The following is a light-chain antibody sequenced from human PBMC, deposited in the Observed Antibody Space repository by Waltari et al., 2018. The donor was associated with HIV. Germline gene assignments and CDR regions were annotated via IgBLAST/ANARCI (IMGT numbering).Light chain of an antibody. Sequence: QSALTQPPPASGSPEQSVTIPCTATSSQHGAYNFVLCLHQRPGQAPKLIIFEVNKRPSGVPDRFSGSKSVNTASLTVSGLQAEDEADYYCSSFAGTNSHVVFGGGTKLTVL. V-gene: IGLV2-8*01. CDR2: EVN. J-gene: IGLJ2*01. CDR1: SSQHGAYNF. CDR3: SSFAGTNSHVV.